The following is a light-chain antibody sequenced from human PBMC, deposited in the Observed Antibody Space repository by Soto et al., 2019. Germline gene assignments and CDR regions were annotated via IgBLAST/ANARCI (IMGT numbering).Light chain of an antibody. CDR1: SGSIASNY. V-gene: IGLV6-57*01. J-gene: IGLJ2*01. CDR3: QSYDSSNVV. Sequence: NFMLTQPHSVSESPGKTVTISCTRSSGSIASNYVQWYQQRPGSSPTTVIYEDDQRPSGVPDRFSGSIDSSSNSASLTISALSTVDVADNYCQSYDSSNVVFGGGTKLTVL. CDR2: EDD.